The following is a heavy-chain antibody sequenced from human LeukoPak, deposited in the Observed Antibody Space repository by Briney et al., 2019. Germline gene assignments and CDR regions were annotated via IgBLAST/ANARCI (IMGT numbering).Heavy chain of an antibody. D-gene: IGHD1-26*01. CDR2: INHNGNVN. CDR3: ARDKVVGATYFDY. CDR1: GFTFSSYA. Sequence: GGSLRLSCAASGFTFSSYAMSWVRQAPGKGLEWVASINHNGNVNYYVDTVKGRFTISRDNAKNSVYLQMNSLRAEDTAVYFSARDKVVGATYFDYWGQGTLVTVSS. J-gene: IGHJ4*02. V-gene: IGHV3-7*01.